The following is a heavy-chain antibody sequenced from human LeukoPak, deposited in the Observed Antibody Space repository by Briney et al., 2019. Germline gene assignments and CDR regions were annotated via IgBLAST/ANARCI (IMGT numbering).Heavy chain of an antibody. D-gene: IGHD3-22*01. V-gene: IGHV4-59*12. CDR3: ASGGSLRYDSSGSDY. CDR2: IYYSGNT. CDR1: GGSISSYY. J-gene: IGHJ4*02. Sequence: SETLSLTCTVSGGSISSYYWSWIRQPPGKGLEWIGYIYYSGNTNYNPSLKSRVTISIDTSKNQFSLKLSSVTAADTAVYYCASGGSLRYDSSGSDYWGQGTLVTVSS.